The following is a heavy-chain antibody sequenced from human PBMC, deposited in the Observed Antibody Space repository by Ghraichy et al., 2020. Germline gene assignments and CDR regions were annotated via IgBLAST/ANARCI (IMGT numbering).Heavy chain of an antibody. CDR2: ISSSSSTI. J-gene: IGHJ4*02. CDR1: GFTFSSYS. Sequence: GESLNISCAASGFTFSSYSMNWVRQAPGKGLEWVSYISSSSSTIYYADSVKGRFTISRDNAKNSLYLQMNSLRDEDTAVYYCARDTRDYDFWCGSEDYWGQGTLVTFSS. D-gene: IGHD3-3*01. V-gene: IGHV3-48*02. CDR3: ARDTRDYDFWCGSEDY.